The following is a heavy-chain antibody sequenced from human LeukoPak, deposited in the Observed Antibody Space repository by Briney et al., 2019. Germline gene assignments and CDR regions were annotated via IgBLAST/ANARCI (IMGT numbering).Heavy chain of an antibody. CDR2: IYHSGST. CDR1: GGSISSYY. V-gene: IGHV4-59*12. CDR3: ARAMVTGVYYFDY. Sequence: SETLSLTCTVSGGSISSYYWSWIRQPPGKGLEWIGYIYHSGSTYYNPSLKSRVTISVDRSKNQFSLKLSSVTAADTAVYYCARAMVTGVYYFDYWGQGTLVTVSS. D-gene: IGHD7-27*01. J-gene: IGHJ4*02.